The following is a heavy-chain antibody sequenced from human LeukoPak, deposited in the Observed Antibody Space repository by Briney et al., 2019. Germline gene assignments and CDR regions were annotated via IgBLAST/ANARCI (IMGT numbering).Heavy chain of an antibody. D-gene: IGHD3-10*01. CDR3: AKDVTYYFGSGSNPNWFDP. V-gene: IGHV3-66*01. J-gene: IGHJ5*02. Sequence: GGSLRLSCAASGFTVSGNSMTWVRQAPGKGLEWVSVIYIGGSTYYADSVKDRFTISRDNSKNTLYLHMNSLRAEDTAVYYCAKDVTYYFGSGSNPNWFDPWGQGTLVTVSS. CDR1: GFTVSGNS. CDR2: IYIGGST.